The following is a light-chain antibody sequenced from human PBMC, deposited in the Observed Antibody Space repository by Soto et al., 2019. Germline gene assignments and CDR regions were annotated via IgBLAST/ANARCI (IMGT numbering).Light chain of an antibody. Sequence: DIQMTQSPSTLSASVGDRVTISCRASQSITNYLAWYQQKPGKAPKLLIYKASTLESGVPSRFSGSGSGTEFTLTISSLQPDDFATYYCHQYHSYSRKFGQGTKVEIK. V-gene: IGKV1-5*03. CDR3: HQYHSYSRK. CDR1: QSITNY. J-gene: IGKJ1*01. CDR2: KAS.